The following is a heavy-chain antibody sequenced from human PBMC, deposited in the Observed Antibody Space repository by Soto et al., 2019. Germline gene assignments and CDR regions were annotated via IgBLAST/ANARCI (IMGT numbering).Heavy chain of an antibody. Sequence: ASVKVSCKASGYTFTSYGSHWVRQAPGQRLEWMGWINAANGDTKYSPKFQGRVTITRGTSASTAYMELSSLRSEDTAVYYCVRRHVSATGIDWFDPFGQGTLVTFSS. CDR2: INAANGDT. D-gene: IGHD6-13*01. CDR3: VRRHVSATGIDWFDP. CDR1: GYTFTSYG. V-gene: IGHV1-3*01. J-gene: IGHJ5*02.